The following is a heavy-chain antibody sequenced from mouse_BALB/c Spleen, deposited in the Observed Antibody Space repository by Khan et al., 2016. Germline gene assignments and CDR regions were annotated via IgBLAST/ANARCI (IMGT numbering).Heavy chain of an antibody. CDR3: ARGRSYFFDF. J-gene: IGHJ2*01. Sequence: EVQLQESGPGLVKPSQSLSLTCTVTGYSITSDYAWNWIRQFPGNKLEWMGYISYSGITSYNPSLKSRTTITRETSKNQFFLQLNSVTTEDSATYSCARGRSYFFDFWGQGTTLTVSS. CDR2: ISYSGIT. V-gene: IGHV3-2*02. D-gene: IGHD1-1*01. CDR1: GYSITSDYA.